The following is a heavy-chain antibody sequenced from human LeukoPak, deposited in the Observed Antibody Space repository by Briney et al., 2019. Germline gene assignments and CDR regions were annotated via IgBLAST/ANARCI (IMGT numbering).Heavy chain of an antibody. CDR3: ARAGNWNDGPMDV. Sequence: ASVKVSCKASGYTFIGYYMHWVRQAPGQGLEWMGRINPNSGGTNYAQKFQGRVTMTRDTSISTAYMELSRLTSDDTAVYYCARAGNWNDGPMDVWGKGSTVTVSS. D-gene: IGHD1-20*01. CDR2: INPNSGGT. V-gene: IGHV1-2*06. CDR1: GYTFIGYY. J-gene: IGHJ6*04.